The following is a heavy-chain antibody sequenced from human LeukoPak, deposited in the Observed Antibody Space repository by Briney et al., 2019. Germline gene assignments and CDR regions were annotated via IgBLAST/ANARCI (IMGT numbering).Heavy chain of an antibody. V-gene: IGHV4-59*01. Sequence: PSETLSLTCAVYGGSFSGYYWSWIRQPPGKGLEWIGYIYYSGSTNYNPSLKSRVTISVDTSKNQFSLKLSSVTAADTAVYYCARGTPRLKQQLVRGTFDYWGQGTLVTVSS. CDR2: IYYSGST. D-gene: IGHD6-13*01. CDR1: GGSFSGYY. J-gene: IGHJ4*02. CDR3: ARGTPRLKQQLVRGTFDY.